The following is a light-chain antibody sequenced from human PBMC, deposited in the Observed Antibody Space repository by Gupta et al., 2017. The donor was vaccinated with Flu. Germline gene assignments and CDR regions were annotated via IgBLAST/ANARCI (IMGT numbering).Light chain of an antibody. J-gene: IGKJ1*01. CDR3: QQYGSSPWT. V-gene: IGKV3-20*01. CDR2: GAS. Sequence: EILFTQSPGTLSLSPGERATLSCRASQSVSSSYLAWYQQKSGQAPRLLIYGASSRATGIPDRFSGSGSGTDFTLTISRLEPEDFAVYYCQQYGSSPWTFGQGTKVEIK. CDR1: QSVSSSY.